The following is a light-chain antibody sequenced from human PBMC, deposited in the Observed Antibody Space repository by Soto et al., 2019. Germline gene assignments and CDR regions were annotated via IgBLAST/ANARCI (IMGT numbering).Light chain of an antibody. CDR1: KNDIGVYDF. CDR2: EVV. J-gene: IGLJ1*01. V-gene: IGLV2-8*01. Sequence: GAKNDIGVYDFVSWYQHHTGKAPRLIIYEVVQRPSGVPDRFSGSKSGNTASLTVSGLQAADEADYFCKSYAGSNTYVFGSGTKVNVL. CDR3: KSYAGSNTYV.